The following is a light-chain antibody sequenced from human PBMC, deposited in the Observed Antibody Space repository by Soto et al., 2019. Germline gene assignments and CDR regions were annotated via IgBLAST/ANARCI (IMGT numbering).Light chain of an antibody. J-gene: IGKJ1*01. CDR1: QSVSSSY. Sequence: DIVLTQSPGTLSLSPGERATLSCRASQSVSSSYLAWYQQKRSQAPRLLIYGASSRATGIPDRFSGSGSGTDFTLTISRLEPEDFAVYYCQQYGSSRTFDQGTKVDIK. CDR2: GAS. V-gene: IGKV3-20*01. CDR3: QQYGSSRT.